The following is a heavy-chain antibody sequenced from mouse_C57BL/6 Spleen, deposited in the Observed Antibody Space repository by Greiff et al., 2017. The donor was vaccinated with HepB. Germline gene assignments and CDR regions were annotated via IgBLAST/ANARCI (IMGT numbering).Heavy chain of an antibody. J-gene: IGHJ1*03. Sequence: QVQLKESGAELVKPGASVKMSCKASGYTFTTYPIEWMKQTHGKSLEWIGNFHPYNDDTKYNEKFKGKATLAVEKSSSTVYMELSRLTSDDSAVYYCARRRGGYEGGYFDVWGTGTTVTVSS. V-gene: IGHV1-47*01. CDR1: GYTFTTYP. CDR2: FHPYNDDT. D-gene: IGHD2-2*01. CDR3: ARRRGGYEGGYFDV.